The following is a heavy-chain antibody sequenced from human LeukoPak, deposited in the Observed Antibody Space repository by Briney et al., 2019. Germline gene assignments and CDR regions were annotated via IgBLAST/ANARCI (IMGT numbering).Heavy chain of an antibody. J-gene: IGHJ4*02. CDR3: ARDRSGLDY. D-gene: IGHD3-3*01. CDR2: INPNSGGT. V-gene: IGHV1-2*02. CDR1: GYTFTGYY. Sequence: ASVKVSCKASGYTFTGYYMHWVRHPPRQGLEWMGWINPNSGGTNYSQKFHGRVTMTTDTSISTAYMELSRLRSDDTAVYYCARDRSGLDYWGQGTLVTVSS.